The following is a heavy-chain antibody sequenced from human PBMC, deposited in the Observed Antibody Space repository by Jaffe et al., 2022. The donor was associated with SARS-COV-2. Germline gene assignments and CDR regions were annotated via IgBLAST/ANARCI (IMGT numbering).Heavy chain of an antibody. CDR3: ARGAFPYYYDSSGPDWYFDL. CDR1: GYTFTSYD. D-gene: IGHD3-22*01. Sequence: QVQLVQSGAEVKKPGASVKVSCKASGYTFTSYDINWVRQATGQGLEWMGWMNPNSGNTGYAQKFQGRVTMTRNTSISTAYMELSSLRSEDTAVYYCARGAFPYYYDSSGPDWYFDLWGRGTLVTVSS. J-gene: IGHJ2*01. V-gene: IGHV1-8*01. CDR2: MNPNSGNT.